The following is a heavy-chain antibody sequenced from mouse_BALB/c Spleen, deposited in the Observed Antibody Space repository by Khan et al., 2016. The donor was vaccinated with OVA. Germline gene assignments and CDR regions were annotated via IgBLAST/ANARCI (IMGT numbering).Heavy chain of an antibody. CDR3: ARIKKIVATYFDY. CDR1: GYTFTSYW. CDR2: TNPTNGRT. V-gene: IGHV1S81*02. J-gene: IGHJ2*01. D-gene: IGHD1-1*01. Sequence: LPPPGAELVKAGASVKMSCKASGYTFTSYWMHWVKQRLGQGLEWFAETNPTNGRTYYNEKFKSKATLTVDKSSSTAYMLLSGPTFEDSAVYYCARIKKIVATYFDYWGQGTTLTVSS.